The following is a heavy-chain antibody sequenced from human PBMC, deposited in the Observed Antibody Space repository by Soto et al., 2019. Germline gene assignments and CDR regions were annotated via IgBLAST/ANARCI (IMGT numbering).Heavy chain of an antibody. CDR3: VRGGMGSGRYSQSGMDV. Sequence: SQTLSLTCAISGDSVSNNSAAWSWIRQSPWRGLEWLGRTYYRSKWYNEYAVSVKSRINISPDTSENQFSLQLNSVTPDDTAVNYCVRGGMGSGRYSQSGMDVWGQGTRVTVSS. CDR2: TYYRSKWYN. CDR1: GDSVSNNSAA. J-gene: IGHJ6*02. V-gene: IGHV6-1*01. D-gene: IGHD6-19*01.